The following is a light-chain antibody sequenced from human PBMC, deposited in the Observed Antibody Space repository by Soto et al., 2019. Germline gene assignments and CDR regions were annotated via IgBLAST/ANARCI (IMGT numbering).Light chain of an antibody. CDR3: QHYHNSIT. CDR2: SAT. J-gene: IGKJ5*01. V-gene: IGKV3-20*01. CDR1: QSVSSNY. Sequence: EIVLTQSPDTLSLSLGESATLSCRASQSVSSNYLAWYQQKPGQAPRLLIYSATSRATGVPDRFSGSGSGTAFPLTISRLEPEAFAVFSCQHYHNSITFGQGTRLEIE.